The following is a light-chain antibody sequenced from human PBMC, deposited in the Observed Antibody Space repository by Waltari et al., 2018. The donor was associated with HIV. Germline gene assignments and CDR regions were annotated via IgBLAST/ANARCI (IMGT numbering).Light chain of an antibody. J-gene: IGLJ2*01. V-gene: IGLV1-44*01. CDR2: SNN. Sequence: QSVLTQPPSASGTPGPRVTISCSGSSSNIGRNTVNWYQQLPGTAPKLLIYSNNQRPSGVPDRFSGSKSGTSASLAISGLQSEDEADYYCAAWDDSLNGPGVVFGGGTKLTVL. CDR1: SSNIGRNT. CDR3: AAWDDSLNGPGVV.